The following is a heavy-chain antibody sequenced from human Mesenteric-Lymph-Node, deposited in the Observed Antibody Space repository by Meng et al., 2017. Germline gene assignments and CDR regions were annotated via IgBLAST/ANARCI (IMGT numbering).Heavy chain of an antibody. CDR2: ISSSGSTI. CDR3: ARVVTTVTTSHPHDAFDI. V-gene: IGHV3-48*04. J-gene: IGHJ3*02. D-gene: IGHD4-17*01. Sequence: GESLKISCAASGFTFSSYSMNWVRQAPGKGLEWVSYISSSGSTIYYADSVKGRFTISRDNAKNSLYLQMNSLRAEDTAVYYCARVVTTVTTSHPHDAFDIWGQGTMVTVSS. CDR1: GFTFSSYS.